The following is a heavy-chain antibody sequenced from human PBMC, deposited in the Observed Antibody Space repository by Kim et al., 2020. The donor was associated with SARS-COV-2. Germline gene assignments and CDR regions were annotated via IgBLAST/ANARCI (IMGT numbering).Heavy chain of an antibody. CDR3: ARQRRITIFGVVTEGAFDY. V-gene: IGHV5-51*01. D-gene: IGHD3-3*01. CDR1: GYSFTSYW. Sequence: GESLKISCKGSGYSFTSYWIGWVRQMPGKGLEWMGIIYPGDSDTRYSPSFQGQVTISADKSISTAYLQWSSLKASDTAMYYCARQRRITIFGVVTEGAFDYWGQGTLVTVSS. J-gene: IGHJ4*02. CDR2: IYPGDSDT.